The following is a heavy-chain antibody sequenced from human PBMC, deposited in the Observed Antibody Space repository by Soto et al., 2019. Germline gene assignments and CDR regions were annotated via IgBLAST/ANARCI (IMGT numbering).Heavy chain of an antibody. V-gene: IGHV1-46*01. Sequence: ASVKVSCKASGYTFTSYYMHWVRQAPGQGLEWMGIINPSGGSTSYAQKFQGRVTMTRDTSTSTVYMELSSLRSEDTAVYYCARGLGSSWYSPYYYYGMDVWGQGTTVTVSS. CDR1: GYTFTSYY. CDR3: ARGLGSSWYSPYYYYGMDV. D-gene: IGHD6-13*01. CDR2: INPSGGST. J-gene: IGHJ6*02.